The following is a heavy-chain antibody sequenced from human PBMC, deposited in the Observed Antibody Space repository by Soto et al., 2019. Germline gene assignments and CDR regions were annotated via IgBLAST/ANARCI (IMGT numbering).Heavy chain of an antibody. CDR1: GYSFSSYD. CDR3: ARRAEDHYFYYMGV. V-gene: IGHV1-18*01. CDR2: IRPYNGDT. Sequence: QAQLVQSGSEVKRPGASVKVSCKASGYSFSSYDIVWVRQAPGQGLEWMGWIRPYNGDTNSAQKFQGRVTLTTDTSTSTAYMELRSLRYDDTAVYYCARRAEDHYFYYMGVWGKGTTVTVSS. D-gene: IGHD1-26*01. J-gene: IGHJ6*03.